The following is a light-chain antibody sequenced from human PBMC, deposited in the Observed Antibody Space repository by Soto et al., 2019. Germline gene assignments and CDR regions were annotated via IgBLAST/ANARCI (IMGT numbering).Light chain of an antibody. CDR1: QSIRSNY. V-gene: IGKV3-20*01. CDR3: QQYGSSPWT. Sequence: ETVLTQSPGTLSLSPGERATLSCRASQSIRSNYLAWYRQTPGQAPRLLIYGASKRASGIEDRFSGSGSGTDFTLIISRLEPEDFALYYCQQYGSSPWTFGQGTKVEIK. J-gene: IGKJ1*01. CDR2: GAS.